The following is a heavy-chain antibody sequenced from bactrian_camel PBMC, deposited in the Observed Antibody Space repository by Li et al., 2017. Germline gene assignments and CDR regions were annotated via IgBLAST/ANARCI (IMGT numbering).Heavy chain of an antibody. D-gene: IGHD1*01. CDR2: IYTGDGRA. CDR1: GFTFTNNW. V-gene: IGHV3S25*01. Sequence: QLVESGGGSVQAGESLRLSCTASGFTFTNNWMTWLRQAPGKEREGVAAIYTGDGRAYYADSVKGRFTISQDNADNTVYLQMNSLKPEDTGMYYCAARRISSLGLDYDAYEYWGQGTQVTVS. J-gene: IGHJ4*01. CDR3: AARRISSLGLDYDAYEY.